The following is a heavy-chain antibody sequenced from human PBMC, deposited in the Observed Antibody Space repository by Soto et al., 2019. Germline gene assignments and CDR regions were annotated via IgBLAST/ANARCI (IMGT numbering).Heavy chain of an antibody. CDR2: IYWDDSK. V-gene: IGHV2-5*02. CDR3: AQKGPHYFDY. Sequence: QITLKESGPTLVKPTQTLTLTCTFSGFSLNTRDVSVGWIRQPPGKALEWLAVIYWDDSKHYSPSLKTRATITKDTSKNQVVLTVTNMDPVDTATYYCAQKGPHYFDYWGQGTLVTVSS. CDR1: GFSLNTRDVS. J-gene: IGHJ4*02.